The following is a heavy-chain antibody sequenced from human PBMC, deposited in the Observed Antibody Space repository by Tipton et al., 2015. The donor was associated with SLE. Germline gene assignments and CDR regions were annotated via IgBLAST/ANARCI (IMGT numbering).Heavy chain of an antibody. V-gene: IGHV3-23*01. J-gene: IGHJ4*02. CDR1: GFVFGSYT. D-gene: IGHD4-17*01. Sequence: SLRLSCTASGFVFGSYTMTWVRQAPGKGLEWVSAITRTGGTTYYADSVRGRFTISRDNSQNTLDLQMSSLRAEDTAIYYCVRDAYGDSTVLLDSWGQGTLVTVSS. CDR2: ITRTGGTT. CDR3: VRDAYGDSTVLLDS.